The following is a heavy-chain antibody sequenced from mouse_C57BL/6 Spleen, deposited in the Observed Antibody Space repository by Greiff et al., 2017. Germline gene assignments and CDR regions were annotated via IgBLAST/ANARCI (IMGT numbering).Heavy chain of an antibody. V-gene: IGHV1-81*01. CDR1: GYTFTSYG. CDR3: ARLGQDYGNYAWFAY. CDR2: IYPRSGNT. D-gene: IGHD2-1*01. Sequence: QVQLQQSGAELARPGASVKLSCKASGYTFTSYGISWVKQRTGQGLEWIGEIYPRSGNTYYNEKFKGKATLTADKSSSTAYMELRSLTSEDFAVYFCARLGQDYGNYAWFAYWGQGTLVTVSA. J-gene: IGHJ3*01.